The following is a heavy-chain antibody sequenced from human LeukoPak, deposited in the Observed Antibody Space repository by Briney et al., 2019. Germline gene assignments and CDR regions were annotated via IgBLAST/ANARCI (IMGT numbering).Heavy chain of an antibody. CDR1: GFTFSSYG. CDR3: ARERARAAAIDY. J-gene: IGHJ4*02. D-gene: IGHD6-13*01. Sequence: GGSLRLSCAASGFTFSSYGMHWVRRAPGKGLEWVAVIWYDGSNKYYADSVKGRFTISRDNSKNTLYLQMNGLRAEDTAVYYCARERARAAAIDYWGQGTLVTVSS. CDR2: IWYDGSNK. V-gene: IGHV3-33*01.